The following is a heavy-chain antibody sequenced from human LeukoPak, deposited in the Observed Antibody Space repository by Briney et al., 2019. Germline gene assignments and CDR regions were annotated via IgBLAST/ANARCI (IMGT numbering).Heavy chain of an antibody. CDR2: IYYSGST. Sequence: PSETLSLTCTVSGGSISSGGYYWSWIRQHPGKGLEWIGYIYYSGSTYYNPSLKSRVTISVDTSKNQFSLKLSSVTAEDTAVYYCASTTQILWFGEFHAFDIWGQGTMVTVSS. CDR3: ASTTQILWFGEFHAFDI. V-gene: IGHV4-31*03. CDR1: GGSISSGGYY. J-gene: IGHJ3*02. D-gene: IGHD3-10*01.